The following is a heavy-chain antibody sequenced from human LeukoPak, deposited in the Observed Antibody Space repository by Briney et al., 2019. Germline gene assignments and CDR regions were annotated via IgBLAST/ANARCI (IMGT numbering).Heavy chain of an antibody. Sequence: ASVKVSCKASGYTFTGYYMHWVRQAPGQGLEWMGWINPNSGGTNYAQKFQGRVTMTRDTSISTAYMELSRLRSDDTAVYYCARVQWLVRPFDAFDIWGQGTMVTVSS. D-gene: IGHD6-19*01. CDR3: ARVQWLVRPFDAFDI. J-gene: IGHJ3*02. CDR2: INPNSGGT. CDR1: GYTFTGYY. V-gene: IGHV1-2*02.